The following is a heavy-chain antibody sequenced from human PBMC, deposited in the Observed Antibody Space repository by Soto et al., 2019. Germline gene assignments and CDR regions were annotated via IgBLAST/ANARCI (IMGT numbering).Heavy chain of an antibody. CDR2: IYTGDSDI. D-gene: IGHD2-15*01. V-gene: IGHV5-51*01. CDR1: GYSFTNYW. CDR3: ARYCSGGTCYSDRPMDV. Sequence: GESPKISCKGSGYSFTNYWIAWVRQMPGKGLEWMGMIYTGDSDIRYSPSFQGQVTISVDKSIRTAYLQWSSLKASDTAMYYCARYCSGGTCYSDRPMDVWGQGTTVTVSS. J-gene: IGHJ6*02.